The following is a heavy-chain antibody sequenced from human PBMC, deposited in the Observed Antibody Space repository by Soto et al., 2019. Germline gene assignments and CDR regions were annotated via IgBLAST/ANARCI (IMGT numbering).Heavy chain of an antibody. CDR2: INPSGGST. V-gene: IGHV1-46*01. CDR3: AREGYDFWSGYYNPYYYYYGMDV. CDR1: GYTFTGYY. Sequence: ASVKVSCKASGYTFTGYYMHWVRQAPGQGLEWMGIINPSGGSTSYAQKFQGRVTMTRDTSTSTVYMELSSLRSEDTAVYYCAREGYDFWSGYYNPYYYYYGMDVWGQGTTVTVSS. D-gene: IGHD3-3*01. J-gene: IGHJ6*02.